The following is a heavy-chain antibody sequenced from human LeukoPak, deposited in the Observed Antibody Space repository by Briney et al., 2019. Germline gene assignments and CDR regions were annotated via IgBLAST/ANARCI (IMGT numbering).Heavy chain of an antibody. J-gene: IGHJ4*02. Sequence: SVKVSCKASGGTFSSYAISWVRQAPGQGLEWMGGIIPIFGTANYAQKFQGRVTITAGESTSTAYMELIRLTSDDTAVYYCARGGEVCSSTSCYRGHEYWGQGTLVTVSS. CDR3: ARGGEVCSSTSCYRGHEY. V-gene: IGHV1-69*13. CDR1: GGTFSSYA. CDR2: IIPIFGTA. D-gene: IGHD2-2*01.